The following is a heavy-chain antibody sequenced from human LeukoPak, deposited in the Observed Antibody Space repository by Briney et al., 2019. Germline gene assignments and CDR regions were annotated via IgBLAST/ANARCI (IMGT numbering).Heavy chain of an antibody. J-gene: IGHJ4*02. CDR3: AKDPRRYSRTGGYFEY. Sequence: GGSLRLSCAASGFTFSNYGMHWVRQAPGKGLDWVSFISYDGSNKYYADSVKGRFTISRDNSKNTLYLQMNSLRAEDTAVYYCAKDPRRYSRTGGYFEYWGQGILVTVSS. CDR1: GFTFSNYG. D-gene: IGHD6-13*01. CDR2: ISYDGSNK. V-gene: IGHV3-30*18.